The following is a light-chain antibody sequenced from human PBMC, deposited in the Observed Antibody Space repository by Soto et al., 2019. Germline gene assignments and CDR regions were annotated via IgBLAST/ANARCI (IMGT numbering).Light chain of an antibody. CDR3: QQYGIPYT. Sequence: EIVLTQSPGTLSLSPGERATLSCRASQSVSSSYLAWYQQKPGQAPRLLIYGASSRATGIPDRFSGSGSGTDFTLTISRLEPEDFAVYYCQQYGIPYTFGQETKLEIK. J-gene: IGKJ2*01. CDR2: GAS. V-gene: IGKV3-20*01. CDR1: QSVSSSY.